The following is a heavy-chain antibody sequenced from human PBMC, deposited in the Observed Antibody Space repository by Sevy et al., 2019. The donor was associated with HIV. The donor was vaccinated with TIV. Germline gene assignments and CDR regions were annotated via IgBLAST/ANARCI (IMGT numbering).Heavy chain of an antibody. J-gene: IGHJ4*02. CDR1: GFTFGDYA. V-gene: IGHV3-49*03. D-gene: IGHD4-17*01. Sequence: GGSLRLSCTASGFTFGDYAMSWFRQAPGKGLEWVAFIRRNSYEPYGGTTEYAASVKGRFTIARDDSKSIAYLQMNSLKTEDTAVYYCTRALATVVTPEYYFDYWGQGTLVTVSS. CDR2: IRRNSYEPYGGTT. CDR3: TRALATVVTPEYYFDY.